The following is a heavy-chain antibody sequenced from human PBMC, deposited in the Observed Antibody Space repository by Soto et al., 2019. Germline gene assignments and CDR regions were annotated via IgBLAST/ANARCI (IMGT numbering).Heavy chain of an antibody. CDR3: TTDLWRIAVVVGSTGYFNP. CDR2: IKSKSDGGTT. Sequence: GGSLRLSCAASGFTSSDAWMSWVRQAPGKGLDWVGRIKSKSDGGTTEYAAPVRGRFTISRDDSKNTLYLQMNSLKTEDTAVYYCTTDLWRIAVVVGSTGYFNPWGQGTPVTVSS. J-gene: IGHJ5*02. CDR1: GFTSSDAW. V-gene: IGHV3-15*01. D-gene: IGHD2-15*01.